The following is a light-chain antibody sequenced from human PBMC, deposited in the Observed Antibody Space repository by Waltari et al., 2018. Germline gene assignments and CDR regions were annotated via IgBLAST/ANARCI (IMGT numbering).Light chain of an antibody. J-gene: IGKJ1*01. CDR1: QGISNY. CDR2: AAS. V-gene: IGKV1-9*01. CDR3: QQLNSYQWT. Sequence: IQLTQSPSSLSASVRDRVTLTCRASQGISNYLAWYQQKPGKSPKRLIYAASTWQSGVPARFSGSGSGTDFTLTISSVQPEDFATYYCQQLNSYQWTFGQGTKVEIK.